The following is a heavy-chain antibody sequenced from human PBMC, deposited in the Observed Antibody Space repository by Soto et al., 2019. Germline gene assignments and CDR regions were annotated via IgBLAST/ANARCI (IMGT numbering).Heavy chain of an antibody. V-gene: IGHV4-30-2*01. J-gene: IGHJ4*02. CDR3: ARVPLL. CDR2: IYHSGST. Sequence: QLQLQESGSGLVKPSQTLSLTCAVSGGSISSGGYSWSWIRQPPGKGLEWIGYIYHSGSTYYNPSPKSRFAISVVRSYPQFSLTLSSVTAAYTPVFYCARVPLLWAQGTLITVSS. CDR1: GGSISSGGYS.